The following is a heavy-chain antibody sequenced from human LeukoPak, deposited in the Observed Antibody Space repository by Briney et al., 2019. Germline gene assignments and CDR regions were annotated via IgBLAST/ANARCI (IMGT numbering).Heavy chain of an antibody. CDR3: ARGSRPTTTVVYFDY. D-gene: IGHD4-23*01. Sequence: PGGSLRLSCAASGFSFSSHAMSWVRQAPGKGLEWIGYIYYTGSTNYNPSLKSRVTISLDTSKNQFSLKLSSVTAADTAVYYCARGSRPTTTVVYFDYWGQGTLVTVSS. V-gene: IGHV4-59*11. CDR1: GFSFSSHA. CDR2: IYYTGST. J-gene: IGHJ4*02.